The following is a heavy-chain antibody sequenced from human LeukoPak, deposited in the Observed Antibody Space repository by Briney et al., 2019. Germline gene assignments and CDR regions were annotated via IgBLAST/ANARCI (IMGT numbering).Heavy chain of an antibody. V-gene: IGHV1-8*03. CDR1: GYTFTSYD. CDR2: MNPNSGNT. D-gene: IGHD2-2*02. J-gene: IGHJ4*02. Sequence: GASVKVSCKASGYTFTSYDINWVGQASGKGLEWMGWMNPNSGNTGYAHKFQGRVTITRNTSISTAYMELSSLRSEDTAVYYCARPAYCSSTSCYIFDFWGQGTLVTVSS. CDR3: ARPAYCSSTSCYIFDF.